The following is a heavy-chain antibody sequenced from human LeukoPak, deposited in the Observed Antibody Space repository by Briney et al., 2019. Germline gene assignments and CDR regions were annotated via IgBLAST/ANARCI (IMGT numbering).Heavy chain of an antibody. Sequence: ASVKVSCKVSGYTLTELSMHWVRQAPGKGLEWMGGFDPEDGETIYAQKFQGRVTMTEDTSTDTAYMELGSLRSEDTAVYYCATDLKASVLSMVRGVSYWGQGTLVTVSS. J-gene: IGHJ4*02. D-gene: IGHD3-10*01. CDR1: GYTLTELS. V-gene: IGHV1-24*01. CDR2: FDPEDGET. CDR3: ATDLKASVLSMVRGVSY.